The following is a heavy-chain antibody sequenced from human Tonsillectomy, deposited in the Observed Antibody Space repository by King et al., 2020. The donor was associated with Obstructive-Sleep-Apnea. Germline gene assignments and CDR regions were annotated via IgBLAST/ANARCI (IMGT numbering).Heavy chain of an antibody. D-gene: IGHD3-10*01. V-gene: IGHV4-31*03. Sequence: VQLQESGPGLVKPSQTLSLTCIVSGGSISSGGYYWSWIRQHPGKGLEWIGYIYYSGSTYYNPSLKSRITISVDTSKNQFSLNLSSVTAADTAVYYCARESSSMVRGVIYSYYGMDVWGQGTTVTVSS. J-gene: IGHJ6*02. CDR3: ARESSSMVRGVIYSYYGMDV. CDR2: IYYSGST. CDR1: GGSISSGGYY.